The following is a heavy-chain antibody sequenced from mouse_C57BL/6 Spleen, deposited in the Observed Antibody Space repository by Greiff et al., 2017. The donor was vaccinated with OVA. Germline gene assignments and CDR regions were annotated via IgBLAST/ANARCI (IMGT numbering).Heavy chain of an antibody. CDR1: GYTFTSYW. CDR2: IYPGSGST. CDR3: ARHYGSSFAWFAY. J-gene: IGHJ3*01. Sequence: VQLQQPGAELVKPGASVKMSCKASGYTFTSYWITWVKQRPGQGLEWIGDIYPGSGSTNYNEKFKSKATLTVDTSSSTAYMQLRSLTSEDSAVDYCARHYGSSFAWFAYWGQGTLVTVSA. V-gene: IGHV1-55*01. D-gene: IGHD1-1*01.